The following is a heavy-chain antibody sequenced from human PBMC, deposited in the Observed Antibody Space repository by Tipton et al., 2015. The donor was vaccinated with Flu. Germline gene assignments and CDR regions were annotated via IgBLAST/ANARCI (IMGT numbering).Heavy chain of an antibody. CDR1: GFTVSSNY. J-gene: IGHJ4*02. CDR3: ARGSGSSGRVVDY. CDR2: ISSSGSTI. V-gene: IGHV3-11*01. D-gene: IGHD6-6*01. Sequence: SLRLSCAASGFTVSSNYMSWVRQAPGKGLEWVSYISSSGSTIYYADSVKGRFTISRDNAKNSLYLQMNSLRAEDTAVYYCARGSGSSGRVVDYWGQGTLVTVSS.